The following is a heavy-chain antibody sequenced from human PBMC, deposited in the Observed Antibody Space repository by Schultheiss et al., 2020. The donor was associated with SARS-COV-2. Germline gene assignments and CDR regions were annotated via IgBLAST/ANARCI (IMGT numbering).Heavy chain of an antibody. V-gene: IGHV3-23*01. CDR1: GLIFRDAW. J-gene: IGHJ3*02. D-gene: IGHD4-23*01. CDR2: ISGSGGST. CDR3: ARDWVKKDYGGNLDAFDI. Sequence: GGSLRLSCVVSGLIFRDAWISWVRQAPGKGLEWVSAISGSGGSTYYADSVKGRFTISRDNSKNTLYLQMNSLRAEDTAVYYCARDWVKKDYGGNLDAFDIWGQGTTVTVSS.